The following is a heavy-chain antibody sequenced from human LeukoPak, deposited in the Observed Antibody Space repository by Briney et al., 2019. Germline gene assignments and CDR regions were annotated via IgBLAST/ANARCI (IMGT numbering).Heavy chain of an antibody. CDR3: ARSVGLGNFDY. V-gene: IGHV3-21*01. CDR2: ISSSSSYI. D-gene: IGHD7-27*01. CDR1: GFTVSGHY. J-gene: IGHJ4*02. Sequence: GSLRLSCAASGFTVSGHYMSWVRQAPGKGLEWVSSISSSSSYIYYADSVKGRFTISRDNAKNSLYLQMNSLRAEDTAVYYCARSVGLGNFDYWGQGTLVTVSS.